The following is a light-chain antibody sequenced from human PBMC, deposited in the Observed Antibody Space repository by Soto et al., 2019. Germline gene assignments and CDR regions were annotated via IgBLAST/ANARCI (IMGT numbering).Light chain of an antibody. CDR2: KAS. J-gene: IGKJ1*01. CDR3: QQSYSTPLT. CDR1: QTISSW. Sequence: DIQMTQSPSTLSGSVGDRVTITCRASQTISSWLAWYQQKPGKAPKLLIYKASTLKSGVPSRFSGSGSGTDFTLTSSSLQPEDFATYYCQQSYSTPLTFGQGTKVDIK. V-gene: IGKV1-5*03.